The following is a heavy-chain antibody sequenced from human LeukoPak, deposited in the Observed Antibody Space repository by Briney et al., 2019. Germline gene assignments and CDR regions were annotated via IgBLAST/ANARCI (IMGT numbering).Heavy chain of an antibody. Sequence: PSETLSLTCTVSGYSISSGYYWGWIRQPPGKGLEWIGSIYHSGSTYHNPSLKSRVTISVDTSKNQFSLKLSSVTAADTAVYYCARVLSKYSSSWYWGQGTLVTVSS. D-gene: IGHD6-13*01. CDR2: IYHSGST. V-gene: IGHV4-38-2*02. CDR3: ARVLSKYSSSWY. CDR1: GYSISSGYY. J-gene: IGHJ4*02.